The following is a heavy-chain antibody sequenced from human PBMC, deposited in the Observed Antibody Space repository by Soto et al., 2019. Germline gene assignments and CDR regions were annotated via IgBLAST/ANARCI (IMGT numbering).Heavy chain of an antibody. CDR2: INHDGSKT. Sequence: PGGSLRLSCAASQFSFSSYWMHWVRQVPGKGSAWVSRINHDGSKTEYADSVKGRFTISRDNTNNTLYLQMNSLRVEDTAMYYCVREPWGFSGTWYDYWGQGTLVTVSS. J-gene: IGHJ4*02. D-gene: IGHD6-13*01. V-gene: IGHV3-74*01. CDR3: VREPWGFSGTWYDY. CDR1: QFSFSSYW.